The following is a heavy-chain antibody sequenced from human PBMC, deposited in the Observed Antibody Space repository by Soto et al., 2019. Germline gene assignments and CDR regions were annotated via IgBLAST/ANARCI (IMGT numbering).Heavy chain of an antibody. CDR1: GYTFTSYG. Sequence: ASVKVSCKASGYTFTSYGISWVRQAPGQGLEWMGWISAYNDNTNYAQKLQGRVTMTTDTSTSTAYMELRSLRSDDTAVYYCARDGRYTIQSDFDYWGQGTLVTVSS. CDR2: ISAYNDNT. CDR3: ARDGRYTIQSDFDY. V-gene: IGHV1-18*01. D-gene: IGHD3-10*01. J-gene: IGHJ4*02.